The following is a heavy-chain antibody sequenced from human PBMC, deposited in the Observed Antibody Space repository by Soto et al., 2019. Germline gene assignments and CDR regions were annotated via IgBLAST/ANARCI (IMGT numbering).Heavy chain of an antibody. CDR1: GFTFSNHG. CDR2: IWYDGSSK. Sequence: GGSLRLSCAASGFTFSNHGMHWVRQAPGKGPEWVAVIWYDGSSKYYADSVKGRFTISRDNSKNTLYLQMNSLRDEDTAVYYCARAHSGYDYDYWGQGTLVTVSS. J-gene: IGHJ4*02. CDR3: ARAHSGYDYDY. V-gene: IGHV3-33*01. D-gene: IGHD5-12*01.